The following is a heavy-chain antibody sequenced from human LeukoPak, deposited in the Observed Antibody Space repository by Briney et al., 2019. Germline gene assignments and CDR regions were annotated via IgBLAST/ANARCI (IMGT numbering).Heavy chain of an antibody. J-gene: IGHJ6*02. CDR1: GFTFSSYG. CDR2: IWYDGSNK. CDR3: ARDRGIAALDYYGMDV. V-gene: IGHV3-33*01. Sequence: GGSLRLSCAASGFTFSSYGMHWVRQAPGKGLEWVAVIWYDGSNKYYADSVKGRITISRDNSKNTLYLQMNSLRAEDTAVYYCARDRGIAALDYYGMDVWGQGTTVTVSS. D-gene: IGHD6-6*01.